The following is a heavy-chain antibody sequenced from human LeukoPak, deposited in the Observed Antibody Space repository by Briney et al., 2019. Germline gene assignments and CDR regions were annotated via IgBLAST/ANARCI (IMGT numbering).Heavy chain of an antibody. Sequence: SETLSLTCTVSGGSINAFYWSWIRQPPGKGLEWIAYVRANGENNYNPSLKSRVAISLDTANSQISLRLNFVTAAHTAIYYCARQPANTAAFDVWGQGTMVTVSS. V-gene: IGHV4-4*08. J-gene: IGHJ3*01. D-gene: IGHD5-18*01. CDR3: ARQPANTAAFDV. CDR1: GGSINAFY. CDR2: VRANGEN.